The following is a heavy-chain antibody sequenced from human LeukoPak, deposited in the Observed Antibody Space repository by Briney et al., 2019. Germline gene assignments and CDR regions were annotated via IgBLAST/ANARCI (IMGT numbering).Heavy chain of an antibody. Sequence: GGSLRLSCSASGFIFSSYAMHWVRQAPGRGLEYVSLISSHGGSTCLADSVKGRFIVSRDNSKNTLYLQMSSLRAEDTAVYYCVRDKYDISDYYSRPFDSWGQGTLVTVSS. J-gene: IGHJ4*02. CDR3: VRDKYDISDYYSRPFDS. CDR2: ISSHGGST. V-gene: IGHV3-64D*06. CDR1: GFIFSSYA. D-gene: IGHD3-22*01.